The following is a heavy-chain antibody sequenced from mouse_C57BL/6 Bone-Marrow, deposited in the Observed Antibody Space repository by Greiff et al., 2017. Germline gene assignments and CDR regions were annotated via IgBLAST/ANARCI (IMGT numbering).Heavy chain of an antibody. J-gene: IGHJ2*01. Sequence: EVKLVESGAGLVKPGGSLKLSCAASGFTFSSYAMSWVRQTPEKRLEWVAYISSGGDYIYYADTVKGRFTISRDNARNTLYLQMSSLKSEDTAMYYCTRVPIEVPGYFDYWGQGTTLTVSS. CDR3: TRVPIEVPGYFDY. V-gene: IGHV5-9-1*02. CDR2: ISSGGDYI. D-gene: IGHD6-1*01. CDR1: GFTFSSYA.